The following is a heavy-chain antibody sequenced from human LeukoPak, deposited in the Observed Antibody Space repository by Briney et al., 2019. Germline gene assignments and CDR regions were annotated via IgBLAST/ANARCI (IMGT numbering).Heavy chain of an antibody. CDR3: ARMEKFYYGSGGFSPPLMDV. CDR1: GLNFNSHT. Sequence: GGSLRLSCVASGLNFNSHTMKWVRQAPGKGLEWVSSISSDSNSIYHADSVKGRFTISRDNAENSLYLQMNSLRAEDTAVYYCARMEKFYYGSGGFSPPLMDVWGQGTTVIVSS. V-gene: IGHV3-21*01. J-gene: IGHJ6*02. D-gene: IGHD3-10*01. CDR2: ISSDSNSI.